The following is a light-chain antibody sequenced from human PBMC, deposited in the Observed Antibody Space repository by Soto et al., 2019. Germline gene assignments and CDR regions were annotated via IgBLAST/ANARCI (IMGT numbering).Light chain of an antibody. CDR3: QQNIMWPPST. CDR1: RSVSSN. J-gene: IGKJ2*01. V-gene: IGKV3-15*01. Sequence: IVLTQSPITLSLSPGETATLSCRASRSVSSNLAWYQHRPGQAPRLLIYAASARATGVPARFSGSGSGTDYILTNSSLQSEDSAVYYCQQNIMWPPSTFGQGTKLEIK. CDR2: AAS.